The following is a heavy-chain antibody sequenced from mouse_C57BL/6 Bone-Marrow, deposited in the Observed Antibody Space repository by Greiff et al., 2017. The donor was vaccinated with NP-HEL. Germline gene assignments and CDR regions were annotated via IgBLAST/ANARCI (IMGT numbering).Heavy chain of an antibody. CDR2: IRNKANNHAT. V-gene: IGHV6-6*01. CDR1: GFTFSDAW. Sequence: DVMLVESGGGLVQPGGSMKLSCAASGFTFSDAWMDWVRQSPEKGLEWVAEIRNKANNHATYYAESVKGRFTISTDDSKSSVYLQMNSLRAEDTGIYYCTRGPIYYGYDDAMDYWGQGTSVTVSS. J-gene: IGHJ4*01. CDR3: TRGPIYYGYDDAMDY. D-gene: IGHD2-2*01.